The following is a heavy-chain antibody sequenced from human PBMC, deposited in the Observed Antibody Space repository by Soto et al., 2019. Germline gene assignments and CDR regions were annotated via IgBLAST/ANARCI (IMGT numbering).Heavy chain of an antibody. CDR3: ARVEGRGESNWFDP. J-gene: IGHJ5*02. Sequence: QVQLVQSGAEVKKPGASVKVSCKASGYTFTGYYMHWVRQAPGQGLEWMGWINPNSGGTNYAQKFQGWVTMTRDTSISTAYMERSRLRSDDTAVYYCARVEGRGESNWFDPWGQGTLVTVSS. V-gene: IGHV1-2*04. CDR2: INPNSGGT. CDR1: GYTFTGYY. D-gene: IGHD3-16*01.